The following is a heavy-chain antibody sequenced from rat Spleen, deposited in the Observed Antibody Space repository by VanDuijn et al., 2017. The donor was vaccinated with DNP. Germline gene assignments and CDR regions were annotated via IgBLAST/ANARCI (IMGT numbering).Heavy chain of an antibody. J-gene: IGHJ2*01. CDR1: GFSFSDYD. D-gene: IGHD1-1*01. Sequence: EVQLVESGGGLVQPGRSLRLSCAASGFSFSDYDMAWVRQAPTKGLEWVASISTSGGSTFYRHSVKGRFTISRDNAETTLYLQMDSLRSEDTATYYCARRGFYSEPLDYWGQGVMVTVSS. CDR3: ARRGFYSEPLDY. V-gene: IGHV5-25*01. CDR2: ISTSGGST.